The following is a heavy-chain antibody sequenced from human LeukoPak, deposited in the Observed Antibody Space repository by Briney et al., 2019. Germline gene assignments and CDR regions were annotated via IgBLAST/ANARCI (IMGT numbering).Heavy chain of an antibody. CDR1: GGTFSSYA. V-gene: IGHV1-69*13. CDR2: IIPIFGSA. CDR3: ARDAGSGWFDP. Sequence: ASVKVSCKASGGTFSSYAISWVRQAPGQGLEWMGGIIPIFGSANYAQKFQGRVMITADESTSTAYMELSSLRSEDTAVYYCARDAGSGWFDPWGQGTLVTVSS. D-gene: IGHD3-10*01. J-gene: IGHJ5*02.